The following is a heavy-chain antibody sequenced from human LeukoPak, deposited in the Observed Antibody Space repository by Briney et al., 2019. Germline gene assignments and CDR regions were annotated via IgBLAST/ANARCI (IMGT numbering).Heavy chain of an antibody. V-gene: IGHV4-39*07. CDR2: IYYSGST. CDR3: AREESSVLRYFETTDY. CDR1: GGSISSSSYY. D-gene: IGHD3-9*01. Sequence: SETLSLTCTVSGGSISSSSYYWGWIRQPPGRGLEWIGGIYYSGSTYYNPSLKSRVTISVDTSKNQFSLKLSSVTAADTAVYYCAREESSVLRYFETTDYWGQGTLVTVSS. J-gene: IGHJ4*02.